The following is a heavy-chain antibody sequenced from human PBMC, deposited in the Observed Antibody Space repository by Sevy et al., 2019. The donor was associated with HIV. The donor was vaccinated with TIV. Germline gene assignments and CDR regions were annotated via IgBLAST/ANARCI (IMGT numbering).Heavy chain of an antibody. J-gene: IGHJ4*02. D-gene: IGHD2-8*01. CDR2: IGYDGSNK. CDR3: ARDPRMYGDYLLAYFDS. V-gene: IGHV3-33*01. CDR1: GFTPSTYG. Sequence: GGSLRLSCAASGFTPSTYGMHWVRQAPGKGLEWVAVIGYDGSNKYYADSVKGRFTISRDNSKNTLFLQMDSLIAEDTAVYYCARDPRMYGDYLLAYFDSWGQGTLVTVSS.